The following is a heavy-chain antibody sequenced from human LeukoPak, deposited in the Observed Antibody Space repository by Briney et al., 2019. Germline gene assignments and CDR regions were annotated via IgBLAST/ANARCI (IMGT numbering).Heavy chain of an antibody. J-gene: IGHJ6*04. CDR1: GYTFTGYY. D-gene: IGHD6-13*01. CDR3: ARDLYVAAAGTMVDV. V-gene: IGHV1-2*06. CDR2: INPNSGGT. Sequence: GASVKVSCKASGYTFTGYYMHWVRQAPGQGLEWMGRINPNSGGTNYAQKFQGRVTMTRDTSIRTAYMELSRLRSDDTAVYYCARDLYVAAAGTMVDVWGKGTTVTVSS.